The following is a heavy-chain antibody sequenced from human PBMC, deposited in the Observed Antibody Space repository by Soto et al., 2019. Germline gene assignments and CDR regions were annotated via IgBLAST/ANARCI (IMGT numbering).Heavy chain of an antibody. CDR2: TNGDGRTT. V-gene: IGHV3-74*01. CDR3: ARSRDGYNLVADY. J-gene: IGHJ4*02. D-gene: IGHD6-25*01. CDR1: GFIFSGYW. Sequence: EVQLVESGGGLVQPGGSLRLSCAASGFIFSGYWMNWVRQAPGRGLVWVSRTNGDGRTTSYADSVKGRFTISRDNAKNKLYLQMNGLIAYDTAVYYCARSRDGYNLVADYWGRGTLVTVSS.